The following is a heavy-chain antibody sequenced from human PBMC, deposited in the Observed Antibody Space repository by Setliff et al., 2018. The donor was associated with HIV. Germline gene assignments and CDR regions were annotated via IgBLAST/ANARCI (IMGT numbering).Heavy chain of an antibody. Sequence: GASVKVSCKASGYTFNSYGISWVRQAPGQGLEWMGWISAYNGDTNYAQKLQGRVTMTTDTSTSTAYMERRSLRSDDTAVYYCARDWGGCCAEYFQHWGQGTLVTVSS. J-gene: IGHJ1*01. CDR1: GYTFNSYG. CDR2: ISAYNGDT. CDR3: ARDWGGCCAEYFQH. V-gene: IGHV1-18*01. D-gene: IGHD2-15*01.